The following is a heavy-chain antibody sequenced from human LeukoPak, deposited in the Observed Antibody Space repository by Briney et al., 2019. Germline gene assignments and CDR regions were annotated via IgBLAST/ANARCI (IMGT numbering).Heavy chain of an antibody. CDR2: IKSKTDGGTT. Sequence: GGSLRLSCAASGFIFSNAWMTWVRQAPGKGREWVGRIKSKTDGGTTDYAAPVKGRFAISRDDSTNTLYQQLKSLKTEDTAVYYCATGPRYSGSGQWGQGALVTVSS. CDR3: ATGPRYSGSGQ. V-gene: IGHV3-15*01. D-gene: IGHD3-10*01. CDR1: GFIFSNAW. J-gene: IGHJ4*02.